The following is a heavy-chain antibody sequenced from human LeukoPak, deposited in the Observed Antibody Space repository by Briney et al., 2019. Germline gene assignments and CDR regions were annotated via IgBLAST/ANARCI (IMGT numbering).Heavy chain of an antibody. CDR2: IKQDGNEK. CDR1: GLTFRSYW. V-gene: IGHV3-7*04. Sequence: GGSLRLSCAASGLTFRSYWMTWVRQAPGKGLEWVANIKQDGNEKYYVDSVKGRFTISRDNAKNSLYLQMNSLRAEDTAVYYCAREYFYGSGSYYNGYWGQGALATVSS. D-gene: IGHD3-10*01. J-gene: IGHJ4*02. CDR3: AREYFYGSGSYYNGY.